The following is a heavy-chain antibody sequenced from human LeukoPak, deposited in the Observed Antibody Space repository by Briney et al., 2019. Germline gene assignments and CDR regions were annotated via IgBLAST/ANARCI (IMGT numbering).Heavy chain of an antibody. CDR2: ITSSSSYI. D-gene: IGHD4-17*01. CDR1: AFTFSTYS. J-gene: IGHJ6*02. Sequence: GGSLRLSCTASAFTFSTYSMNWVRQAPGKGLEWVSSITSSSSYIYYADSVKGRFTIPRDNAQNSLYLQMNSLRADDTAVYYCARGTTDYIGMDVWGQGTTVTVSS. CDR3: ARGTTDYIGMDV. V-gene: IGHV3-21*01.